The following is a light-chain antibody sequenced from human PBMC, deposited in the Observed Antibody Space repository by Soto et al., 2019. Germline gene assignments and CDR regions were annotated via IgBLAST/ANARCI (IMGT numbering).Light chain of an antibody. J-gene: IGLJ2*01. V-gene: IGLV1-44*01. CDR1: SSNIGSIT. Sequence: LTQPPSASGTPGQRVTISCSGSSSNIGSITVNWYQQLPGTAPKLLIYSNDQRPSGVPDRFSGSKSGTSASLAISGLQSEDEADYYCAAWDDSLNGVVIGGGTQLTVL. CDR2: SND. CDR3: AAWDDSLNGVV.